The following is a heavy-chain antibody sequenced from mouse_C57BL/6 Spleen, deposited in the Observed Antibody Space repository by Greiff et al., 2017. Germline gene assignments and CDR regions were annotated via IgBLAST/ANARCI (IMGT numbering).Heavy chain of an antibody. Sequence: VQLQQSGPVLVKPGASVKMSCKASGYTFTDYYMNWVKQSHGKSLEWIGVINPYNGGTSYNQKFKGKATLTVDKSSSTAYMELNSLTSEDSAVYYCARGGTTVVEGFAYWGQGTLVTVSA. J-gene: IGHJ3*01. CDR1: GYTFTDYY. CDR3: ARGGTTVVEGFAY. CDR2: INPYNGGT. D-gene: IGHD1-1*01. V-gene: IGHV1-19*01.